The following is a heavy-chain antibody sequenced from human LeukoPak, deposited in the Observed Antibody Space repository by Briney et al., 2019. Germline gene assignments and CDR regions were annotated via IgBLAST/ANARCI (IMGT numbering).Heavy chain of an antibody. CDR2: IYHTGST. V-gene: IGHV4-38-2*01. CDR1: GYSISSGYY. CDR3: ARDKDDYVWGTYRW. J-gene: IGHJ4*02. D-gene: IGHD3-16*02. Sequence: PSETLSLTCAVSGYSISSGYYWGWVRQAPGKGLGWIGSIYHTGSTDYNPSLKSRLTISVDMSKNQFSLNLRSVTAADTAVYYCARDKDDYVWGTYRWWGQGMLVTVSS.